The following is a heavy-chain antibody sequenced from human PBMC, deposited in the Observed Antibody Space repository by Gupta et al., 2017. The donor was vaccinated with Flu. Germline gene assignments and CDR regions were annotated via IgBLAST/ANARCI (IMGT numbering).Heavy chain of an antibody. Sequence: SYGMHWVRQAPGKGLEWVAVISYDGSNKYYADSVKGRFTISRDNSKNTLYMQMNSLRAEDTAVYYGAKDRSQYLLRIPYDYWGQGTRGTVSS. J-gene: IGHJ4*02. D-gene: IGHD2-15*01. CDR3: AKDRSQYLLRIPYDY. V-gene: IGHV3-30*18. CDR1: SYG. CDR2: ISYDGSNK.